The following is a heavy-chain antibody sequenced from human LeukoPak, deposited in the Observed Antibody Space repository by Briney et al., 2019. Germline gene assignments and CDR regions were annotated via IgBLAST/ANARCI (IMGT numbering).Heavy chain of an antibody. CDR2: ISYDGSNK. J-gene: IGHJ6*02. V-gene: IGHV3-30*04. Sequence: PGRSLRLSCAASGFTFSSYAMHWVRQAPGKGLEWVAVISYDGSNKYYADSVKGRFTISRDNSKNTLYLQMNSLRAEDTAVYYCARDRDGMDVWGQGTTVTVSS. CDR1: GFTFSSYA. CDR3: ARDRDGMDV.